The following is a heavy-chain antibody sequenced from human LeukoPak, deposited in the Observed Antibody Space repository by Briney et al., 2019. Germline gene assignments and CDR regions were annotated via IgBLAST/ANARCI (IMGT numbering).Heavy chain of an antibody. Sequence: GGSLRLSCAASGFTFCNYWMSWVRQAPGKGLEWVAHINQDGSEEHYMDSVKARFIISRDNAKNSLSLQMDSLRAEDTAVYYCVRDGGVSGYDLLDYWGQGTLVTVSS. V-gene: IGHV3-7*01. D-gene: IGHD5-12*01. CDR3: VRDGGVSGYDLLDY. J-gene: IGHJ4*02. CDR1: GFTFCNYW. CDR2: INQDGSEE.